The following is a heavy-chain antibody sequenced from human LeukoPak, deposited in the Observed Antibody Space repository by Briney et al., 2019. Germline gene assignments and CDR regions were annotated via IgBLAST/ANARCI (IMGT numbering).Heavy chain of an antibody. J-gene: IGHJ4*02. CDR1: GFTFSSFA. V-gene: IGHV3-23*01. CDR2: IFQGGGEI. Sequence: GGSLRLSCAASGFTFSSFAMIWVRQPPGKGLEWVSSIFQGGGEIHYADSVRGRFTISRDNSRSTLFLQMNSLRAEDTAVYYCARDLYRIVVVPHYFDYWGQGTLVTVSS. D-gene: IGHD3-22*01. CDR3: ARDLYRIVVVPHYFDY.